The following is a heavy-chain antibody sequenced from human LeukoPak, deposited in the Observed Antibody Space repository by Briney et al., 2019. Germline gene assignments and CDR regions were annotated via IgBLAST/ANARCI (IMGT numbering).Heavy chain of an antibody. CDR3: ARGQPNIVVVTAIPDYFDY. CDR2: INHSGST. D-gene: IGHD2-21*02. CDR1: GGSFSGYY. V-gene: IGHV4-34*01. Sequence: SETLSLTCAVYGGSFSGYYWSWIRRPPGKGLEWIGEINHSGSTNYNPSLKSRVTISVDTSKNQFSLKLSSVTAADTAVYYCARGQPNIVVVTAIPDYFDYWGQGTLVTVSS. J-gene: IGHJ4*02.